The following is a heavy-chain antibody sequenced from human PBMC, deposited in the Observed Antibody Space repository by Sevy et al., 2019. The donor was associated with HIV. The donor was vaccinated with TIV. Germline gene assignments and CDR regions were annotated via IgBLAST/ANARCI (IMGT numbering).Heavy chain of an antibody. CDR3: ARGYDSSGADAFDI. D-gene: IGHD3-22*01. Sequence: ASVKVSCKASGGAFSSYAISWVRQAPGQGLEWMGGIIPIFGTANYAQKFQGRVTITADKSTSTAYMELSSLRSEDTAVYYCARGYDSSGADAFDIWGQGTMVTVSS. CDR1: GGAFSSYA. V-gene: IGHV1-69*06. J-gene: IGHJ3*02. CDR2: IIPIFGTA.